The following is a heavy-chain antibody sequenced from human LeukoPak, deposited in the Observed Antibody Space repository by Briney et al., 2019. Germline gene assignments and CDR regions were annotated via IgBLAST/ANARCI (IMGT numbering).Heavy chain of an antibody. CDR3: ARLDDSSGYYYDGAFDI. CDR1: GGSISSYY. D-gene: IGHD3-22*01. CDR2: IYYSGST. Sequence: SETLSLTCTVSGGSISSYYWSWIRQPPGKGLEWIGYIYYSGSTNYNPSLKSRVTISVDTSENQFSLKLSSVTAADTAVYYCARLDDSSGYYYDGAFDIWGQGTMVTVSS. V-gene: IGHV4-59*08. J-gene: IGHJ3*02.